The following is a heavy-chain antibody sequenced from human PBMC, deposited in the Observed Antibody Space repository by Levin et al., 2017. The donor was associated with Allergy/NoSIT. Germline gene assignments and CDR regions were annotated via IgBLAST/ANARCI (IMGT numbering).Heavy chain of an antibody. D-gene: IGHD6-13*01. J-gene: IGHJ3*02. CDR1: GYTFTSYG. CDR3: ARDGRSSSWYLDAFDI. V-gene: IGHV1-18*01. Sequence: ASVKVSCKASGYTFTSYGISWVRQAPGQGLEWMGWISAYNGNTNYAQKLQGRVTMTTDTSTSTAYMELRSLRSDDTAVYYCARDGRSSSWYLDAFDIWGQGTMVTVSS. CDR2: ISAYNGNT.